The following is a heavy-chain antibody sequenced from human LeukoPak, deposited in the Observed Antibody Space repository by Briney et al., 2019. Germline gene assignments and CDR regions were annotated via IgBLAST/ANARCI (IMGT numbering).Heavy chain of an antibody. V-gene: IGHV1-69*05. J-gene: IGHJ3*01. CDR3: ARDYEGAFDV. CDR2: IIPMVGTP. CDR1: GGTFSIDG. Sequence: SVKVSCKPSGGTFSIDGISWLRQAPGQRLEWMGSIIPMVGTPNYAQKFQDRVTITTDESTSTVYMELSSLRSEDTALYYCARDYEGAFDVWGQGTVVTVSS. D-gene: IGHD3-22*01.